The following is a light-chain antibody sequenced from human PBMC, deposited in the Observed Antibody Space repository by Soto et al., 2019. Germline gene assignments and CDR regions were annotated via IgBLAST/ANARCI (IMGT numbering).Light chain of an antibody. Sequence: DIVMTQSPLSLPVTPGEPASISCRSSQSLLHSNGYNYLDWYLQKPGQSPQLLIYLCSNRASGVSDRVSGSGSGKDFTRKISRVEAEDVGVSFVLRDLQASSTCAQETKVQIK. V-gene: IGKV2-28*01. CDR2: LCS. CDR1: QSLLHSNGYNY. J-gene: IGKJ1*01. CDR3: LRDLQASST.